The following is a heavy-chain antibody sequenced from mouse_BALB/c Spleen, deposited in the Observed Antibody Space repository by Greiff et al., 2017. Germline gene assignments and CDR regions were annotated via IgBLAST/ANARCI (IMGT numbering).Heavy chain of an antibody. D-gene: IGHD2-4*01. CDR1: GYTFTSYW. V-gene: IGHV1-7*01. CDR2: INPSTGYT. Sequence: VQLQQSGAELAKPGASVKMSCKASGYTFTSYWMHWVKQRPGQGLEWIGYINPSTGYTEYNQKFKDKATLTADKSSSTAYMQLSSLTSEDSAVYYCARAIYYDYDEAYWGQGTLVTVSA. J-gene: IGHJ3*01. CDR3: ARAIYYDYDEAY.